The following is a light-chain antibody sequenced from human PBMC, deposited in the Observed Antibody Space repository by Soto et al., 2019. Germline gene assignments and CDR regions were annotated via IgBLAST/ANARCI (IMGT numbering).Light chain of an antibody. CDR2: GAS. V-gene: IGKV3-20*01. CDR3: QQYGTSPRT. Sequence: EIVMTQSPATLSLSPGERATLSRRASQSVSSTHLAWYQQKPGQAPRLLIYGASSRATGIPDRFSGSGSGTDFTLTISRLEPEDFAVYYCQQYGTSPRTFGQGTKVDIK. J-gene: IGKJ1*01. CDR1: QSVSSTH.